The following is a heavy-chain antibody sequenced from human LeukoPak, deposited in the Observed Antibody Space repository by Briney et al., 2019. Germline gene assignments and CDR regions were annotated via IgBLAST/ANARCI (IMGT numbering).Heavy chain of an antibody. CDR1: GGSISNYY. D-gene: IGHD4-11*01. V-gene: IGHV4-4*07. J-gene: IGHJ4*02. CDR2: IYSLGST. Sequence: SETLSLTCTVSGGSISNYYWSWIRQPAGKGLEWIGRIYSLGSTNYNPSLKSRVTMSVDTSKNQFSLKLSSVTAADTAVYYCARLTGYSNYGRFDYWGQGTLVTVSS. CDR3: ARLTGYSNYGRFDY.